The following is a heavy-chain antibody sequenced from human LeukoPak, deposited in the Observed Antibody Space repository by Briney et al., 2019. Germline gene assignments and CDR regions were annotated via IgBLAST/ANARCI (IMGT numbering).Heavy chain of an antibody. CDR3: ARVGRSGSYLDY. Sequence: SETLSLTCAVYGGSFSGYYWSWIRQPPGKGLEWIGEINHSGSTNYNPSLKSRVTISVDTSKNQFSLKLSSVTAADTAVYYCARVGRSGSYLDYWGQGTLATVSS. CDR2: INHSGST. CDR1: GGSFSGYY. J-gene: IGHJ4*02. V-gene: IGHV4-34*01. D-gene: IGHD1-26*01.